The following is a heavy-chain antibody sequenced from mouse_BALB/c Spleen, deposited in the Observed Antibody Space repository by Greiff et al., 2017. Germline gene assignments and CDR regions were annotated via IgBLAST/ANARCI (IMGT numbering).Heavy chain of an antibody. D-gene: IGHD3-3*01. V-gene: IGHV5-6-3*01. CDR2: INSNGGST. CDR3: ARGGGGWEFYFDY. CDR1: GFTFSSYG. Sequence: EVQLVESGGGLVQPGGSLKLSCAASGFTFSSYGMSWVRQTPDKRLELVATINSNGGSTYYPDSVKGRFTISRDNAKNTLYLQMSSLKSEDTAMYYCARGGGGWEFYFDYWGQGTTLTVSS. J-gene: IGHJ2*01.